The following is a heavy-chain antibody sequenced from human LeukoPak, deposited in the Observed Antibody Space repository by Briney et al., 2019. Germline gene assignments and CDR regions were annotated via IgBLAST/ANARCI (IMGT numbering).Heavy chain of an antibody. CDR1: GFAFSNYD. CDR2: INTAADT. V-gene: IGHV3-13*04. CDR3: ARGSYGGNYLDS. D-gene: IGHD4-23*01. J-gene: IGHJ4*02. Sequence: PGGSLRLSCAASGFAFSNYDMLWVRQATGKGLEWVSAINTAADTYYPDSVKGRFTISRDNAKNSLYLQMNSLRAEDTAVYYCARGSYGGNYLDSWGQGTLVTVSS.